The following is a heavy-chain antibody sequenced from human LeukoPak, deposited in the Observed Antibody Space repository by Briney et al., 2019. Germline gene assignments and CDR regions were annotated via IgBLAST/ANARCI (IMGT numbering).Heavy chain of an antibody. D-gene: IGHD3-10*01. CDR2: TIPIFGTA. Sequence: SVKVSCKASGGTFSSYAISWVRQAPGQGLEWMGGTIPIFGTANYAQKFQGRVTITADESTSTAYMELSSLRSEDTAVYYCARGLLRFGEYQYYFDYWGQGTLVTVSS. V-gene: IGHV1-69*13. J-gene: IGHJ4*02. CDR3: ARGLLRFGEYQYYFDY. CDR1: GGTFSSYA.